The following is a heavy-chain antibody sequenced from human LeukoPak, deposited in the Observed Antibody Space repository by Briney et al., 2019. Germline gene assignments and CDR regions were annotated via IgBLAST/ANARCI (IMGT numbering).Heavy chain of an antibody. Sequence: KTSETLSLTCVVSGYSISSDYYWVWIRQPPGKGLEWIGNVYQSGTTYSNPSLKSRVTMSVDTSKSQFSLKVNSVTAADTAVYYCARGETIVADRREGDGFDIWGQGTLVTVSS. V-gene: IGHV4-38-2*01. CDR1: GYSISSDYY. CDR3: ARGETIVADRREGDGFDI. CDR2: VYQSGTT. D-gene: IGHD5-12*01. J-gene: IGHJ3*02.